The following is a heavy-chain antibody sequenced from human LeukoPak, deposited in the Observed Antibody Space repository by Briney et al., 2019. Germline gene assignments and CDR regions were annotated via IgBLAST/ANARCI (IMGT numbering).Heavy chain of an antibody. CDR1: GFTFSSNS. CDR3: AKDLSLAFDI. J-gene: IGHJ3*02. V-gene: IGHV3-30*02. CDR2: IRYDGSNK. D-gene: IGHD2/OR15-2a*01. Sequence: PGGSLGFSCAASGFTFSSNSVNWVRQAPGKGREWVAFIRYDGSNKYYADSVKGRFTISRDNSKNTLYLQMNSLRAEDTAVYYCAKDLSLAFDIWGQGTMVTVSS.